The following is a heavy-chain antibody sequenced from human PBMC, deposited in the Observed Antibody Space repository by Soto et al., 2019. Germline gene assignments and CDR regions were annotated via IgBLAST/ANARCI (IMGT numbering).Heavy chain of an antibody. CDR1: GGSFNSYA. D-gene: IGHD6-6*01. V-gene: IGHV1-69*01. CDR2: TIPFILTP. J-gene: IGHJ6*02. Sequence: QVQMVQSGAELKKPGSSVKVSCKTSGGSFNSYAINWVRQAPGQGLEWLGGTIPFILTPNYAQQFQGRVTITADEPTSTGYLELSSLRSDYAAVYYCAGGDHSTSLGGMDVWGQGTTVIVSS. CDR3: AGGDHSTSLGGMDV.